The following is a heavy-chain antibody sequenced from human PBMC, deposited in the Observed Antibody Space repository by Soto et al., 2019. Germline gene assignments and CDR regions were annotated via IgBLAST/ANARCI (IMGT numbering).Heavy chain of an antibody. D-gene: IGHD3-3*01. J-gene: IGHJ4*02. CDR3: ARPGYDSWSGYYDFDY. CDR1: GCSISSSSYY. V-gene: IGHV4-39*01. Sequence: PWGTLSLTCAVSGCSISSSSYYWGWIRQPPGKGLEWVGSIYYSGSTYYNPALKSRVTISVDTSKNQFSLKLSSVTAADTAVYYCARPGYDSWSGYYDFDYWGQGTLVNVPS. CDR2: IYYSGST.